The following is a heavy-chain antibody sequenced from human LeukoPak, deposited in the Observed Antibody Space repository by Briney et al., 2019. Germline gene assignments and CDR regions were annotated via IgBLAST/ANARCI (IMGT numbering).Heavy chain of an antibody. V-gene: IGHV1-2*02. D-gene: IGHD6-19*01. Sequence: ASVKVSCKASGYTFTGYYMHWVRQAPGQGLEWMGWINPNSGGTNYAQKFQGRVTMTRDTSISTAYMELSRLRSDDTAVYYCARDEGSGWYGYYYYYYMDVWSKGTTVTVSS. CDR2: INPNSGGT. CDR3: ARDEGSGWYGYYYYYYMDV. CDR1: GYTFTGYY. J-gene: IGHJ6*03.